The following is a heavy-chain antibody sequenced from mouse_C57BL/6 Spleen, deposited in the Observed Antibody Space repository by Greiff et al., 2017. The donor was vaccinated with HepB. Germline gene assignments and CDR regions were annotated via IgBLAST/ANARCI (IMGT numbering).Heavy chain of an antibody. CDR2: IYPRSGNT. CDR3: ARDYYGSSYRYYFDY. CDR1: GYTFTSYG. J-gene: IGHJ2*01. D-gene: IGHD1-1*01. V-gene: IGHV1-81*01. Sequence: VQRVESGAELARPGASVKLSCKASGYTFTSYGISWVKQRTGQGLEWIGEIYPRSGNTYYNEKFKGQATLTADKSSSTAYMELRSLTSEDSAVYFCARDYYGSSYRYYFDYWGQGTTLTVSS.